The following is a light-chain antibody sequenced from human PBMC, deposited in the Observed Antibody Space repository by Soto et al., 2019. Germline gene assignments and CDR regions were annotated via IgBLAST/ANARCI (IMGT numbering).Light chain of an antibody. Sequence: IVMTQSPAPLSVSPGESATLSCRASQSVSSNLAWYQQPPGQPPRLLIYGISTRATGIPARFSGSGSGTEFSLTISSLQSEDFAVYYCQQYSKWPITFGQGTRLEIK. V-gene: IGKV3-15*01. CDR3: QQYSKWPIT. CDR2: GIS. CDR1: QSVSSN. J-gene: IGKJ5*01.